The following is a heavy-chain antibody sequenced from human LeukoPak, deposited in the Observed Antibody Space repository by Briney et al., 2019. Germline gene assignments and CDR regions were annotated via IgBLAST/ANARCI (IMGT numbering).Heavy chain of an antibody. V-gene: IGHV3-23*01. J-gene: IGHJ4*02. CDR2: LSGGGDST. CDR1: GFTFSSYA. Sequence: GGSLRLSCAASGFTFSSYAMSWVRQAPGKGLEWVSTLSGGGDSTNYADSVKGRFTISRDNSKNTLYLQMNSLRADDTAVYYCANKATTSRSYPFDYWGQGTLVTVSS. CDR3: ANKATTSRSYPFDY. D-gene: IGHD1-26*01.